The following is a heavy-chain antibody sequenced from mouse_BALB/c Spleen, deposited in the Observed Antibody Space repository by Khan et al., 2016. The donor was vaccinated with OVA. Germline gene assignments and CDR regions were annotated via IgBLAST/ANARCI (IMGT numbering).Heavy chain of an antibody. Sequence: EVELVESGGDLVKPGGSLKLSCAASGFTFSSYSMSWVRQTPDKRLEWVATISSVGDYTYYPDSVKGRFTISRDNAKNPLYLQMSSLKSEDTAMYYCASHLTGSFAYWGQGTLVTVSA. J-gene: IGHJ3*01. D-gene: IGHD4-1*01. CDR2: ISSVGDYT. CDR1: GFTFSSYS. CDR3: ASHLTGSFAY. V-gene: IGHV5-6*01.